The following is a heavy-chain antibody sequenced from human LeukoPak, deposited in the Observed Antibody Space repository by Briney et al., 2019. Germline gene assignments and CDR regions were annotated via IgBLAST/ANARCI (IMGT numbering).Heavy chain of an antibody. Sequence: SETLSLTCTVSGGSISSYYWSWIRQPPGKGLEWIGYIHYSGSPNYNPSLKSRPSLSVDTSKNQFSLKLNSVTAADTAVYYCARDYDVLTAYPPTQLFDPWGQGTLVTVSS. V-gene: IGHV4-59*12. CDR2: IHYSGSP. D-gene: IGHD3-9*01. CDR3: ARDYDVLTAYPPTQLFDP. CDR1: GGSISSYY. J-gene: IGHJ5*02.